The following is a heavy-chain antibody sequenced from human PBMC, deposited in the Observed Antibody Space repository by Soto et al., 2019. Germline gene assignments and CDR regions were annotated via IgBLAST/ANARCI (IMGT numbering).Heavy chain of an antibody. CDR3: ARGLTSWAQWLVLGDAY. D-gene: IGHD6-19*01. CDR2: MNPNSGNT. Sequence: QVQLVQSGAEVKKPGASVKVSCKASGYTFTSYDINWVRQATGQGLEWMGWMNPNSGNTGYAQKFQGRVTMTRNTSIGTCYMDLSSLRSEDTAVYYCARGLTSWAQWLVLGDAYWGQGTLVTVSS. CDR1: GYTFTSYD. V-gene: IGHV1-8*01. J-gene: IGHJ4*02.